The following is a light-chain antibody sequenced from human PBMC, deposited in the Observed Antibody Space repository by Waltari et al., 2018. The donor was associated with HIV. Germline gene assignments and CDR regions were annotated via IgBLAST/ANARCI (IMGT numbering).Light chain of an antibody. Sequence: SSELTQDPAVSVALGQTVRITSQGDTLSNYYATWYQQKPGQAPLLVMYGKNNRPSGIPDRFSGSTSGNTASLTITGTQAEDEADYYCSSRDNSGNHVVFGGGTKLTVL. CDR2: GKN. CDR3: SSRDNSGNHVV. V-gene: IGLV3-19*01. J-gene: IGLJ2*01. CDR1: TLSNYY.